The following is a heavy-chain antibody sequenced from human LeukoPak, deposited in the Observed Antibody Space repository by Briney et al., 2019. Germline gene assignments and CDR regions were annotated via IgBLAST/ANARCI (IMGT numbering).Heavy chain of an antibody. Sequence: GRSLRLSCSASGFTFSSYGIHWVRQAPGRGLEWVAVIWYDGSNKYYVDSLKGRFTISRDNSKNTLYLQLNSLRAEDTAVYYRARDSYSGSSHGDFDYWGQGTLVTVSS. CDR3: ARDSYSGSSHGDFDY. CDR2: IWYDGSNK. D-gene: IGHD1-26*01. J-gene: IGHJ4*02. CDR1: GFTFSSYG. V-gene: IGHV3-33*01.